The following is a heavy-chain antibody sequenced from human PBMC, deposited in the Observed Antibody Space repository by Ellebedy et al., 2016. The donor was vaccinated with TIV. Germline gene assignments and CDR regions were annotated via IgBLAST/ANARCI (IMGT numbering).Heavy chain of an antibody. CDR1: GFSFTNYW. Sequence: GESLKISCEASGFSFTNYWIGWVRQLPGKGLEWVGIIFTADSAVESNPSFQGQVTVSSDKSLNTDYLHWRLLQAADSAMYYCARGGGFDGWGSHTFDYWGQGTLVTVSS. J-gene: IGHJ4*02. D-gene: IGHD3-10*01. V-gene: IGHV5-51*01. CDR2: IFTADSAV. CDR3: ARGGGFDGWGSHTFDY.